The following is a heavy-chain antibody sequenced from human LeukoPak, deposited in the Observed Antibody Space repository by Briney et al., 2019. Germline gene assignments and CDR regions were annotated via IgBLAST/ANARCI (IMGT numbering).Heavy chain of an antibody. CDR1: GFSLSTSGVG. Sequence: SGPTLVKPTQTLTLTCTFSGFSLSTSGVGVGWIRQPPGKALEWLALIYWDDDKRYSPSLKSRLTITKDTSKNQVVLTMTNMDPVDTATYYCAHSPTEDCSSTSCYNDWAFDIWGQGTMVTVSS. CDR2: IYWDDDK. J-gene: IGHJ3*02. D-gene: IGHD2-2*02. V-gene: IGHV2-5*02. CDR3: AHSPTEDCSSTSCYNDWAFDI.